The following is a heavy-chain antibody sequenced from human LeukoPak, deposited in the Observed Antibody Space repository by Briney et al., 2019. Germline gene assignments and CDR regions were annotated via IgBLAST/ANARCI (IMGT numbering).Heavy chain of an antibody. V-gene: IGHV4-59*01. CDR1: GDSISSYY. CDR2: IYYSGST. CDR3: ARGLRVGNTGYYFDY. D-gene: IGHD1-26*01. J-gene: IGHJ4*02. Sequence: SETLSLTCTVSGDSISSYYWSWIRQPPGKGLEWIGYIYYSGSTNYNPSLKSRATISVDTSKNQFSLNLNSVTAADTAVYYCARGLRVGNTGYYFDYWGQGTLVTVSS.